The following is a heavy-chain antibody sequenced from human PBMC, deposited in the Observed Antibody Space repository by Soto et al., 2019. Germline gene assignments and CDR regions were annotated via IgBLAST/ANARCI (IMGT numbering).Heavy chain of an antibody. D-gene: IGHD2-8*01. V-gene: IGHV3-74*01. CDR2: IKSDGSIT. J-gene: IGHJ4*02. CDR3: VRDAVVSGVHYFDY. CDR1: GFTFSNNW. Sequence: PGGSLRLSCAASGFTFSNNWMHWVRQAPGKGLVWVSRIKSDGSITTYADSVKGRFTISRDNAKNSLYLQMNSLRVEDTAIYYCVRDAVVSGVHYFDYWGQGTLVTVSS.